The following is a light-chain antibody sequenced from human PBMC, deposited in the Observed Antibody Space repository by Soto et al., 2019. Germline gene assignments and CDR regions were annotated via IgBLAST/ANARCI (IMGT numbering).Light chain of an antibody. CDR1: QSINSY. CDR2: VAS. J-gene: IGKJ4*01. Sequence: DIQMTQSPSSLSASVGDRVTITCRASQSINSYLNWYQQKPGKAPKVLIYVASSLQSGVPSRFSGTGSGTDFTLTISSLQPEDFATYVCQQSYSLPPTFGGGTTVEFK. V-gene: IGKV1-39*01. CDR3: QQSYSLPPT.